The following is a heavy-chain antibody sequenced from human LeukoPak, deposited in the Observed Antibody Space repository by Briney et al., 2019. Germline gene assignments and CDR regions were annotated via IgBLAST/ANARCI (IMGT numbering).Heavy chain of an antibody. CDR1: GYTFTSYG. V-gene: IGHV1-2*02. CDR3: ARVLEVTRKGGDAFDI. CDR2: INPNSGGT. D-gene: IGHD4-17*01. Sequence: ASVKVSCKASGYTFTSYGISWVRQAPGQGLEWMGWINPNSGGTNYAQKFQGRVTMTRDTSISTAYMELSRLRSDDTAVYYCARVLEVTRKGGDAFDIWGQGTMVTVSS. J-gene: IGHJ3*02.